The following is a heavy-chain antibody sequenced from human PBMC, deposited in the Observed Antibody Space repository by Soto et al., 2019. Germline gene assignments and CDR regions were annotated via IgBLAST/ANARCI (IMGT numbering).Heavy chain of an antibody. J-gene: IGHJ4*02. Sequence: SETLSLTCAVYGGSFSGYYWSWIRQPPGKGLEWIGEINHSGSTNYNPSLKSRVTISVDTSKNQFSLKLSSVTAADTAVYYCARNVDTAMVVIWYYFDYWGQGTLVTVSS. CDR1: GGSFSGYY. V-gene: IGHV4-34*01. CDR3: ARNVDTAMVVIWYYFDY. CDR2: INHSGST. D-gene: IGHD5-18*01.